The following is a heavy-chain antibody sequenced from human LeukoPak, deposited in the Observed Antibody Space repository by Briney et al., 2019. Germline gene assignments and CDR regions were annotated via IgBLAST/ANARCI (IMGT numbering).Heavy chain of an antibody. CDR1: GFTFSSYW. CDR2: INSDGSDT. J-gene: IGHJ5*02. CDR3: AGVGDYSGDYVRFDP. Sequence: GGSLRLSCAASGFTFSSYWMHWVRQVPGKGLVWVSRINSDGSDTTYADSVKGRFTISRDNAKNTFYLQMNSLRAEDTAVYYCAGVGDYSGDYVRFDPWGQGTLVTVSS. V-gene: IGHV3-74*01. D-gene: IGHD4-17*01.